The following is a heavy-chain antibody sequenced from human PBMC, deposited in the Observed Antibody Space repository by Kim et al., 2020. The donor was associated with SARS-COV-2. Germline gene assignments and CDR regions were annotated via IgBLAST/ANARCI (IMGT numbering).Heavy chain of an antibody. V-gene: IGHV3-30*04. D-gene: IGHD5-12*01. CDR2: ISYDGSNK. J-gene: IGHJ4*02. CDR3: ARGDGYTTSPFFDY. Sequence: GGSLRLSCAASGFTFSSYAMHWVRQAPGKGLEWVAVISYDGSNKYYADSVKGRFTISRDNSKNTLYLQMNSLRAEDTAVYYCARGDGYTTSPFFDYWGQGTLVTVSS. CDR1: GFTFSSYA.